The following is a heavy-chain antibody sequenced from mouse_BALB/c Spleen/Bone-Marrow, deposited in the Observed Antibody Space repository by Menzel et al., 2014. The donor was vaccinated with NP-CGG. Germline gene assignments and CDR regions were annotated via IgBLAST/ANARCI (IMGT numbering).Heavy chain of an antibody. CDR2: ISGSGSST. Sequence: EVKLMESGGGLVQPGGSLKLSCAASGFTFSGYGMSWVRQTPDKGLELVATISGSGSSTHYPDSVKGRFTISRDNARNTLYLQMSSLKSEDTAMYYCARGRDWFDYWGQGTTLTVSS. J-gene: IGHJ2*01. D-gene: IGHD3-3*01. CDR1: GFTFSGYG. V-gene: IGHV5-6-3*01. CDR3: ARGRDWFDY.